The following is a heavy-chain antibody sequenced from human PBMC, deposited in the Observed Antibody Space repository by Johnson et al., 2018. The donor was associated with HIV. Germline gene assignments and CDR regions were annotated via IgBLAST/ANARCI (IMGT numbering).Heavy chain of an antibody. J-gene: IGHJ3*02. V-gene: IGHV3-9*01. CDR1: GFSFDAYA. CDR2: ISWDIGSI. D-gene: IGHD6-19*01. CDR3: ASRYSSGRADAFDI. Sequence: VQLVESGGGLVQPGRSLRLSCAASGFSFDAYAMYWVRQAPGKGLECVAVISWDIGSIAYADSVKGRFTISRDNAKNSLYLQMTSLRAEDTAVYYGASRYSSGRADAFDIWGQGTMVTVSS.